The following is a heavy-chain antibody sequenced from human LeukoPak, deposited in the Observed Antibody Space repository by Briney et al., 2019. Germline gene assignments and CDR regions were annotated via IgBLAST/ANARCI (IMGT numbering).Heavy chain of an antibody. CDR1: GGSISSSSYY. CDR3: ARDSNGYCSGGSCYGGYNWFDP. D-gene: IGHD2-15*01. V-gene: IGHV4-39*07. CDR2: IYYSGNT. J-gene: IGHJ5*02. Sequence: SETLSLTYTVSGGSISSSSYYWGWIRQPPGKGLEWIGTIYYSGNTYYNPSLKSRVTISVDTSKNQFSLKMSSVTAADTAVYYCARDSNGYCSGGSCYGGYNWFDPWGQGILVTVSS.